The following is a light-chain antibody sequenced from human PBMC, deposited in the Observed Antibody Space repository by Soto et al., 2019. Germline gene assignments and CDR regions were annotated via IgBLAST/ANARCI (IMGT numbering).Light chain of an antibody. CDR1: QSVNSK. V-gene: IGKV3-15*01. Sequence: EMVMTQSPVTLSVSPGERATLSCRASQSVNSKLAWYQQKPGQDPRLLIYGASTRAAGIQDRFSGSGSVTDFTLTISSLQSEDFTVYYCQQYDDWPGYTFRQGTKLEIK. J-gene: IGKJ2*01. CDR2: GAS. CDR3: QQYDDWPGYT.